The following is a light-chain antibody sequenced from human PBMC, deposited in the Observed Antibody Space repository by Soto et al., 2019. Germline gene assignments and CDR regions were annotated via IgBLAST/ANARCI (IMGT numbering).Light chain of an antibody. CDR2: RAS. V-gene: IGKV3-20*01. Sequence: EILLTQSPGTLSLSPGERATLSCRAIQSVSNNYLAWYQQKPGQAPRVLIYRASIRATGISDRFSGSGSGTDFTLTISRLEPEDFAVYYCQQYGSSPRFTFGPGTKVDIK. CDR1: QSVSNNY. J-gene: IGKJ3*01. CDR3: QQYGSSPRFT.